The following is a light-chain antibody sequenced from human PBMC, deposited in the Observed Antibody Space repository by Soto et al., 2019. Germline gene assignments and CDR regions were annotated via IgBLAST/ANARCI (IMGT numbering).Light chain of an antibody. CDR3: QQYGSSGT. J-gene: IGKJ1*01. CDR1: QSVSNNY. V-gene: IGKV3-20*01. Sequence: EIVLTQSPGPLSLSPGERATLSCMASQSVSNNYLAWYQQKPGQAPRLLIYGASNRATGIPDRFSGSGSGTDFTLTISRLEPEGFAVYYCQQYGSSGTFGQGTKVDIK. CDR2: GAS.